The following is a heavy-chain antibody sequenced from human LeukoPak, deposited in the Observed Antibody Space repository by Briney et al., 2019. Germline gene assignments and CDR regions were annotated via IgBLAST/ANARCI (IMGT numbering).Heavy chain of an antibody. CDR3: ARRGGGDSDYYFDY. D-gene: IGHD4-17*01. CDR2: ISGDGDNT. V-gene: IGHV3-64*01. Sequence: GESLTLSCVASGFTFTSYTIYWVRQAPAKGLEYVSAISGDGDNTFYANSVKGRFTISRDNSKNTLYLQMGSLRGEDMAVYYCARRGGGDSDYYFDYWGQGTLVTVSS. J-gene: IGHJ4*02. CDR1: GFTFTSYT.